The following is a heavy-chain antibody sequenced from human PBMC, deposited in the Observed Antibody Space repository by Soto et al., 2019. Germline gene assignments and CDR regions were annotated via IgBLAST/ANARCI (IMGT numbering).Heavy chain of an antibody. CDR1: GYSFTSYW. Sequence: PGESLKISCKGSGYSFTSYWIGWVRQMPGKGLEWMGIIYPGDSDTRYSPSFQGQVTISADKSISTAYLQWSSLKASDTAMYYCARQDCSGGSCYSLEGYYYYYMDVWGKGTTVTVSS. D-gene: IGHD2-15*01. J-gene: IGHJ6*03. CDR2: IYPGDSDT. CDR3: ARQDCSGGSCYSLEGYYYYYMDV. V-gene: IGHV5-51*01.